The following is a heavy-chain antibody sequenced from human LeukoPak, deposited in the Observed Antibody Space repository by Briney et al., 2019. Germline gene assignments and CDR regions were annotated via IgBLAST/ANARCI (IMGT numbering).Heavy chain of an antibody. CDR3: ARDRITMVRGALRYYGMDV. V-gene: IGHV4-59*01. Sequence: SETLSLTCTVSGGSINNYYWRWVRQPPGKGLEWIGYIYYSGSSNYHPSLKSRFTISVHTSKNQFSLNLNSVPAADPAVYYCARDRITMVRGALRYYGMDVWGQGTTVTVSS. CDR2: IYYSGSS. J-gene: IGHJ6*02. CDR1: GGSINNYY. D-gene: IGHD3-10*01.